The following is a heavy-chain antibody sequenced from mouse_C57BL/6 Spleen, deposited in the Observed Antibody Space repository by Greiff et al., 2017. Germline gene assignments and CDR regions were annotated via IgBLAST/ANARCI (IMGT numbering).Heavy chain of an antibody. CDR2: ISSGSSTI. Sequence: VQLKESGGGLVKPGGSLKLSCAASGFTFSDYGMHWVRQAPEKGLEWVAYISSGSSTIYYAATVKGRFTISRDNAKNTLFLQMTSLRSEDTAMYYCARSGDFDYWGQGTTLTVSS. J-gene: IGHJ2*01. D-gene: IGHD1-3*01. CDR1: GFTFSDYG. CDR3: ARSGDFDY. V-gene: IGHV5-17*01.